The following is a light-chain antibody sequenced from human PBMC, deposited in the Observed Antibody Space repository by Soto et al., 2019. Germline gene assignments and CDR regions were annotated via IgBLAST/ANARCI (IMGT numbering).Light chain of an antibody. CDR3: QKYNSAPQT. Sequence: TPSPSSLSASVGDRVTITCRASQGISSYLAWYQQKPGKAPKLLIYAASTLQSGVPSRFSGSGSGTDFTLTISSLQPEDVATYYCQKYNSAPQTFGQGTRLEIK. CDR1: QGISSY. CDR2: AAS. J-gene: IGKJ5*01. V-gene: IGKV1-9*01.